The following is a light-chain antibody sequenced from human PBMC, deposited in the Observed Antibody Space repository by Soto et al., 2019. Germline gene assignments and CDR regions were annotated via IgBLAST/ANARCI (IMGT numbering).Light chain of an antibody. CDR3: MQTLQTTT. J-gene: IGKJ3*01. Sequence: DIVMTQSPLSLPVTPGEPASISCRSSQSLLHSNGYNYLDWYLQKPGQSPQLLIYLVSHRASGVPDRFSGSGSGTDFTLKISRVEAEDVGVYYYMQTLQTTTFGPGTKVDIK. CDR1: QSLLHSNGYNY. CDR2: LVS. V-gene: IGKV2-28*01.